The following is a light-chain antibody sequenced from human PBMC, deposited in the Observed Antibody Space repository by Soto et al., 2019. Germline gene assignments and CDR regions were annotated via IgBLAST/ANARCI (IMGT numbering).Light chain of an antibody. CDR2: DVS. Sequence: QSVLTQPASVSGSPGQSITISCTGTSSDVGNYNLVSWYQQHPGKAPKLMIYDVSKRPSGVSNRFSGSKSGNTASLTISGLQADDEADYYCRSYAGYPYVFGTGTKVTV. CDR1: SSDVGNYNL. J-gene: IGLJ1*01. V-gene: IGLV2-23*02. CDR3: RSYAGYPYV.